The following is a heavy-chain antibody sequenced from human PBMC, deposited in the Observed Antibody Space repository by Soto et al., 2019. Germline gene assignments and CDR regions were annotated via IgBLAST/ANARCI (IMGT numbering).Heavy chain of an antibody. J-gene: IGHJ6*04. CDR3: ARDPEITMVRGVTSAVDV. CDR1: GFTFSDYY. Sequence: QVQLVESGGGLVKPGGSLRLSCAASGFTFSDYYMSWIRQAPGKGLEWVSYISSSGSTIYYADSVKGRFTISRDNAKNSLYLQMNRLRAEDTAVYYCARDPEITMVRGVTSAVDVWGKGTTVTVSS. D-gene: IGHD3-10*01. V-gene: IGHV3-11*01. CDR2: ISSSGSTI.